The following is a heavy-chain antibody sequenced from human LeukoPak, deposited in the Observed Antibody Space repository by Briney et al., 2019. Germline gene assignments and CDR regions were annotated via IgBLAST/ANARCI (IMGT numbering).Heavy chain of an antibody. J-gene: IGHJ3*02. D-gene: IGHD2-8*01. CDR2: INHSGST. Sequence: SETLSLTCAVYGGSFSGYYWSWIRQPPGKGLEWIGEINHSGSTNYNPSLKGRVTISVDTSKNQFSLKLSSVTAADTAVYYCARGDIVLMVYLDPTAGDAFDIWGQGTMVTVSS. CDR1: GGSFSGYY. CDR3: ARGDIVLMVYLDPTAGDAFDI. V-gene: IGHV4-34*01.